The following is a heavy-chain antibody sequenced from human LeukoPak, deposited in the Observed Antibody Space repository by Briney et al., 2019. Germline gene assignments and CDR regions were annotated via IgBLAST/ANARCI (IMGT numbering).Heavy chain of an antibody. J-gene: IGHJ3*02. CDR2: IYSGGST. V-gene: IGHV3-66*01. Sequence: QTGGSLRLSCAASGFTFTRYWMSWVRQAPGKGLEWVSVIYSGGSTYYADSVKGRFTISRDNSKNTLYLQMNSLRAEDTAVYYCARDWDTYGDYEGGNAFDIWGQGTMVTVSS. CDR3: ARDWDTYGDYEGGNAFDI. D-gene: IGHD4-17*01. CDR1: GFTFTRYW.